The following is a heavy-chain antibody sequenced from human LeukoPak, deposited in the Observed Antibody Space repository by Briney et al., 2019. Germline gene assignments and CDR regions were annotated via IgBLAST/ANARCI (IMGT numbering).Heavy chain of an antibody. V-gene: IGHV3-20*04. CDR2: INWNGGST. Sequence: GGSLRLSCAASGFTFDDYGMSWVRQAPGKGLEWVSGINWNGGSTGYADSVKGRFTISRDNAKNSLYLQMNSLRAEDTALYYCARATYLYDSSGYYHSLGYWGQGTLVTVSS. J-gene: IGHJ4*02. D-gene: IGHD3-22*01. CDR1: GFTFDDYG. CDR3: ARATYLYDSSGYYHSLGY.